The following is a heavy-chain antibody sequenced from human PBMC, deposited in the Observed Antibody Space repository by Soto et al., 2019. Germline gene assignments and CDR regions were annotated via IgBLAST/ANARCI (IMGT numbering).Heavy chain of an antibody. CDR2: IYYSGST. CDR3: ARLSSSWSNYFDY. J-gene: IGHJ4*02. V-gene: IGHV4-59*01. CDR1: GGSMSSYY. D-gene: IGHD6-13*01. Sequence: QVQLQESGPGLVKPSETLSLTCTVSGGSMSSYYWSWIRQPPGKGLEWIGYIYYSGSTSYNPSLKSRVTISVDTSKNQFSLKLNSVTAADTAVYYCARLSSSWSNYFDYWGQGTPVTVSS.